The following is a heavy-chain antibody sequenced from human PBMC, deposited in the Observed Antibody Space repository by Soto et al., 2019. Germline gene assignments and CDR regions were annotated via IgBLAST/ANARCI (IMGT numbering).Heavy chain of an antibody. CDR1: GFRFSHHS. Sequence: QPGGSLRLSCVASGFRFSHHSMTWVRQSPGKGLQWIAYISSSSDNIYYAESVRGRFTVSRDNAKNALFLQMNSLRDDDTATYYCARLPKGSLVTAWGQGTRVTVSS. CDR2: ISSSSDNI. CDR3: ARLPKGSLVTA. V-gene: IGHV3-48*02. J-gene: IGHJ4*02. D-gene: IGHD2-21*02.